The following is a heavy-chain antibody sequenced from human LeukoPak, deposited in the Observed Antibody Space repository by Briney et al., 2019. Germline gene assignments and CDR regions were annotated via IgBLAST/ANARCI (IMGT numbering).Heavy chain of an antibody. D-gene: IGHD6-19*01. CDR3: ARVRSSGWGPHFDY. J-gene: IGHJ4*02. V-gene: IGHV4-59*12. CDR2: IHYSGNT. Sequence: SETVSLTCTVSGGSISSYYWSWIRQPPGKGLEWIGYIHYSGNTNYNPSLKSRVTISLVTSKNQFSLKLSSVTAADTAVYYCARVRSSGWGPHFDYWGQGTLVTVSS. CDR1: GGSISSYY.